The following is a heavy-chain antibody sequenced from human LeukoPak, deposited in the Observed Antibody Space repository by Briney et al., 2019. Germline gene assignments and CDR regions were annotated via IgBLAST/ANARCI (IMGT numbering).Heavy chain of an antibody. CDR3: AREWGWGLLGYFDY. V-gene: IGHV1-2*02. CDR2: INPNSGGT. J-gene: IGHJ4*02. D-gene: IGHD7-27*01. CDR1: GYTFTGYY. Sequence: GASVKVSCKASGYTFTGYYMHWVRQAPGQVLEWMGWINPNSGGTNYAQKFQGRVTMTRDTSISTAYMELSRLRSDDTAVYYCAREWGWGLLGYFDYWGQGTLVTVSS.